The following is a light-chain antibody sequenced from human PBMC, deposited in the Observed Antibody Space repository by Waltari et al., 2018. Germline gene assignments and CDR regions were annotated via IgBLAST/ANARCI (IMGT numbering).Light chain of an antibody. Sequence: EIVLTQSPASLSLSPGDRATLSCRASQSVGRTLAWYQQRPGQAPRLLIYAASTRATGIPDRFSGSGSGTDFSLTISRLEPEDCAVYYCQKYGTRPATFGQGTKVEVK. CDR3: QKYGTRPAT. J-gene: IGKJ1*01. CDR2: AAS. CDR1: QSVGRT. V-gene: IGKV3-20*01.